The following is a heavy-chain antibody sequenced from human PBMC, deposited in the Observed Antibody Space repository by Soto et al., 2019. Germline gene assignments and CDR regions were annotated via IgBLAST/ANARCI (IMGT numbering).Heavy chain of an antibody. Sequence: QLQLQESGPGLVKPSETLSLTCTVSGGSISSSSYYWGWIRQPPGKGLEWIGSIYYSGSTYYNPSLKGRVTISVDTSKNQFSLKLSSVTAADTAVYYCARIPRDSGYEKSGTKFDSYYYGMDVWGQGTTVTVSS. CDR3: ARIPRDSGYEKSGTKFDSYYYGMDV. CDR1: GGSISSSSYY. D-gene: IGHD5-12*01. CDR2: IYYSGST. J-gene: IGHJ6*02. V-gene: IGHV4-39*01.